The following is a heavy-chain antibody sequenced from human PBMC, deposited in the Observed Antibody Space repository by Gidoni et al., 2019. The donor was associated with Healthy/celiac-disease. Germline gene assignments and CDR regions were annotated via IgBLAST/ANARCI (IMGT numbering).Heavy chain of an antibody. J-gene: IGHJ6*02. Sequence: QVQLQQWGAGLLKPSETLSLTCAVYGGSFSGYYWSWIRQPPGKGLEWIGEINHSGSTNYNPSLKSRVTISVDSSKNQFSLKLSSVTAADTAVYYCARGGNSSGWRGGYYYYGMDVWGQGTTVTVSS. D-gene: IGHD6-19*01. CDR3: ARGGNSSGWRGGYYYYGMDV. CDR1: GGSFSGYY. V-gene: IGHV4-34*01. CDR2: INHSGST.